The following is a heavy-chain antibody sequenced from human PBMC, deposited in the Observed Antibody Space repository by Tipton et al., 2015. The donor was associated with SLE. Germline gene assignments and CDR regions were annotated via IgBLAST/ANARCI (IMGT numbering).Heavy chain of an antibody. Sequence: TLSLTCAVYGGSFSGYYWSWIRQPPGKGLEWIGEINHSGSTNYNPSLKRRVTISADTSKNQFSLKLSSVTAADTAVYYCARHLDGTYGSHAFDIWGQGTMVTVSS. CDR1: GGSFSGYY. V-gene: IGHV4-34*01. CDR2: INHSGST. J-gene: IGHJ3*02. D-gene: IGHD1-26*01. CDR3: ARHLDGTYGSHAFDI.